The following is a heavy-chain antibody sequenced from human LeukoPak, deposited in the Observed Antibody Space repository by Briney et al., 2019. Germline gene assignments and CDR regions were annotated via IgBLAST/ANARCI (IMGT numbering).Heavy chain of an antibody. CDR1: GGSISSGGSS. Sequence: TLSLTCAVSGGSISSGGSSWSWIRQPPGKGLEWIGYIYHSGSTYYNPSLKSRVTISVDRSKNQFSLKLRSVTAADSAVYYCARVGAAGDFDYWGQGTLVTVSS. CDR2: IYHSGST. V-gene: IGHV4-30-2*01. J-gene: IGHJ4*02. D-gene: IGHD6-13*01. CDR3: ARVGAAGDFDY.